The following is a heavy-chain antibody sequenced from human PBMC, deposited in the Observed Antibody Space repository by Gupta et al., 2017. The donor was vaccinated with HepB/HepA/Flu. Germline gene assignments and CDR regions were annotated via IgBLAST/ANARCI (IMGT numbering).Heavy chain of an antibody. V-gene: IGHV4-34*01. CDR1: GGSFSGYY. J-gene: IGHJ5*02. CDR2: INHSGST. D-gene: IGHD3-3*01. Sequence: QVQLQQWGAGLLKPSETLSLTCAVYGGSFSGYYWSWIRQPPGKGLEWIGEINHSGSTNYNPSLKSRVTISVDTSKNQFSLKLSSVTAADTAVYYCAREKASARYQEGVVTESAPTINNWFDPWGQGTLVTVSS. CDR3: AREKASARYQEGVVTESAPTINNWFDP.